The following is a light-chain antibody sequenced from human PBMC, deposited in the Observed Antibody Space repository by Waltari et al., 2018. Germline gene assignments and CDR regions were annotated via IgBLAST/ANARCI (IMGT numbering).Light chain of an antibody. CDR2: EVS. CDR1: SSDVGGYKY. V-gene: IGLV2-14*01. Sequence: QSALTQPASVSGSPGQSITIPCTGTSSDVGGYKYVSWYQQHPGKAPKLMIYEVSNRPSGVSNRFSGSKSGNTASLTISGLQAEDEADYYCSSYTTNSPYVFGTGTKVTVL. CDR3: SSYTTNSPYV. J-gene: IGLJ1*01.